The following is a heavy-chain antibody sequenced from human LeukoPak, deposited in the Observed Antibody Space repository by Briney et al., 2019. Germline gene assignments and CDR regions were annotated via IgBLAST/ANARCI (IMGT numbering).Heavy chain of an antibody. J-gene: IGHJ4*02. CDR3: ATLSGSSYGPVDY. CDR2: MNPNSGNT. D-gene: IGHD5-18*01. Sequence: ASVRVSCKASGYTFTNYDINWVRRATGQGLEWMGWMNPNSGNTGYAQKFQGRVTMTRNTSISTAYMELSRLRSDDTAVYYCATLSGSSYGPVDYWGQGTLVTVSS. V-gene: IGHV1-8*01. CDR1: GYTFTNYD.